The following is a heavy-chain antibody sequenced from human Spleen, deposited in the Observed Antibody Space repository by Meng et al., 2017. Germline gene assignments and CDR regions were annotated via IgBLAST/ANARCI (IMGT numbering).Heavy chain of an antibody. CDR1: GGSFTDYY. CDR3: ARASYGSGSPLGESWFDP. D-gene: IGHD3-10*01. J-gene: IGHJ5*02. CDR2: IHYSGST. Sequence: QVQLQQLGAGLLKPSETLSLTCAVYGGSFTDYYWTWIRQPPGKGLEWIGYIHYSGSTYYNPSLKSRATISVDTSKNQFSLKLSSVTAADTAVYYCARASYGSGSPLGESWFDPWGQGTLVTVSS. V-gene: IGHV4-34*01.